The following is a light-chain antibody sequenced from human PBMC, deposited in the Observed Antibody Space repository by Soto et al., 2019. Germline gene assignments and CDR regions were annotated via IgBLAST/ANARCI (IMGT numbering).Light chain of an antibody. Sequence: DIQMTQSPPSLSASVGDRITFTCRASQGVSNYLAWYQQKPGRSPKLLIYAASTLQSGVPSRFSGSGSGKDFTLTISSLQHEYVATYYCQKYNSVPLTFGPGTKVEIK. V-gene: IGKV1-27*01. CDR1: QGVSNY. CDR2: AAS. CDR3: QKYNSVPLT. J-gene: IGKJ3*01.